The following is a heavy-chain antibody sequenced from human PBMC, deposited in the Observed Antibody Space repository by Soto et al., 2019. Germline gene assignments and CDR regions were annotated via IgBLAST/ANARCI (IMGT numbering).Heavy chain of an antibody. Sequence: PGESLKISCKASGSSFASQWIGWVRQVPGKGLEWMGVIFPGDSETRYSPSFQGQVTISADKSITNAYLQWSSLKASDTAMYYCARPISGWFFAYRGQGTKVTVSS. CDR1: GSSFASQW. V-gene: IGHV5-51*01. J-gene: IGHJ4*02. D-gene: IGHD6-19*01. CDR2: IFPGDSET. CDR3: ARPISGWFFAY.